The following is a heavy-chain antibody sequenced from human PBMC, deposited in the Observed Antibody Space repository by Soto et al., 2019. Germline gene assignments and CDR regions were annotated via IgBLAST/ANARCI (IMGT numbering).Heavy chain of an antibody. J-gene: IGHJ5*02. CDR3: ARGSLRFLEWLPIWGNWFDP. CDR2: ISAYNGNT. V-gene: IGHV1-18*01. Sequence: GASVKLSCKASGYTFTSYGISSVRQAPGQGLEWMGWISAYNGNTNYAQKLQGRVTMTTDTSTSTAYMELRSLRSDDTAVYYCARGSLRFLEWLPIWGNWFDPWGQGTLVTVSS. D-gene: IGHD3-3*01. CDR1: GYTFTSYG.